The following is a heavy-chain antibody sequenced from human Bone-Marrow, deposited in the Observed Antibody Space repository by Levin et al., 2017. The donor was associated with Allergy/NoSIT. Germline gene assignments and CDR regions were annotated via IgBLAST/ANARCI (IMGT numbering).Heavy chain of an antibody. CDR3: ARGGCSSTSCLDN. Sequence: GESLKISCAASGFTFSNYWMHWVRQAPGKGLVWVSHINSDGSNTNYADSVKGRFTISRDNAKNTLYLQMNSLRDEDTAVYYCARGGCSSTSCLDNWGQGTLVTVSP. D-gene: IGHD2-2*01. CDR1: GFTFSNYW. J-gene: IGHJ4*02. CDR2: INSDGSNT. V-gene: IGHV3-74*01.